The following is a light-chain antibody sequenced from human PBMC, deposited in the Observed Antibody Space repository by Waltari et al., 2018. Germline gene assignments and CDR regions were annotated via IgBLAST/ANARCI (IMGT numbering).Light chain of an antibody. Sequence: DIRMTQSPSSLSASVGDRVSITCRASETVSTYVSWYQPKPGKAPNLLIYVASNLQSGVPSKFSGSGSGTDFTLTISSLQVEDFATYYCQQSYRIPPTFGQGTKVEI. V-gene: IGKV1-39*01. J-gene: IGKJ2*01. CDR1: ETVSTY. CDR3: QQSYRIPPT. CDR2: VAS.